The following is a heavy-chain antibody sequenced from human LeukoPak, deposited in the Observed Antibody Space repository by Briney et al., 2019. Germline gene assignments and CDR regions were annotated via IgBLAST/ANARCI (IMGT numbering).Heavy chain of an antibody. CDR1: GYTFTGYY. J-gene: IGHJ4*02. Sequence: GASVKVSCKASGYTFTGYYKHWVRQAPGQGLEWMGRINPNSGGTNYAQKFQGRVTMTGDTSISTAYMELSRLRSDDTAVYYCARAPRYSSGWFFDYWGQGTLVTVSS. D-gene: IGHD6-19*01. CDR2: INPNSGGT. CDR3: ARAPRYSSGWFFDY. V-gene: IGHV1-2*06.